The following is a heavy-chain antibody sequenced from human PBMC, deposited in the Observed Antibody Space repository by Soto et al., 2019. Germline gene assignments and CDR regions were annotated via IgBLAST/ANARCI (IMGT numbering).Heavy chain of an antibody. CDR1: GFTFSTHA. V-gene: IGHV3-23*01. CDR2: ISGSGGGT. J-gene: IGHJ4*02. Sequence: SLRLSCAASGFTFSTHAMTWVRQAPGKGLEWVSSISGSGGGTYYADSVKGRFTISRDNSKNTLYLQMNSLRAEDTALYYCARIGSESNTDYWGQGTLVTVSS. D-gene: IGHD3-10*01. CDR3: ARIGSESNTDY.